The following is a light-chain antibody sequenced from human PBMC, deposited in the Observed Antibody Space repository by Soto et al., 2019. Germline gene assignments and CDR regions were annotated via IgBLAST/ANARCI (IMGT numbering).Light chain of an antibody. CDR3: AAWDDSLNGVI. J-gene: IGLJ2*01. Sequence: QSVLTQPPSASGTPGQRVTISCSGISSNIGSNTVNWYQQLPGTAPKLLIYTNNQRPSGVPDRLSGSKSGTSASLAISGRQSEDETDYYCAAWDDSLNGVIFGGGTKLTVL. CDR1: SSNIGSNT. V-gene: IGLV1-44*01. CDR2: TNN.